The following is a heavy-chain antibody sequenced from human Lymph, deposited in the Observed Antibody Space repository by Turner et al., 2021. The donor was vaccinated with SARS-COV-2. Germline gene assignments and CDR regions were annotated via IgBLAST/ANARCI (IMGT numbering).Heavy chain of an antibody. CDR3: ATRRVGSEWEVLFTQTFDI. CDR1: RGTFSSHA. D-gene: IGHD1-26*01. CDR2: IIPIFGTA. Sequence: QVQLVQSGAEVKKPGSSVKVSCKASRGTFSSHAISWVRQAPGQGLEWMGGIIPIFGTAIHAQRFQGRVTITADESTSTAYMELSSLRSEDTAVYYCATRRVGSEWEVLFTQTFDIWGQGTMVIVSS. J-gene: IGHJ3*02. V-gene: IGHV1-69*01.